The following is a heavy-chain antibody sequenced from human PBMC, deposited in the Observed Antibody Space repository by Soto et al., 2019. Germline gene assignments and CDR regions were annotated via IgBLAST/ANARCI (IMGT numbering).Heavy chain of an antibody. CDR3: ARAGGIVLMEYTIDP. V-gene: IGHV3-33*01. CDR2: IWYDGSNK. Sequence: GGSLRLSCAASGFTFSSYGMHWVRQAPGKGLEWVAVIWYDGSNKYYADSVKGRFTISRDNSKNTLYLQMNSLRAEDTAVYYCARAGGIVLMEYTIDPWGQGTLVTVSS. J-gene: IGHJ5*02. CDR1: GFTFSSYG. D-gene: IGHD2-8*01.